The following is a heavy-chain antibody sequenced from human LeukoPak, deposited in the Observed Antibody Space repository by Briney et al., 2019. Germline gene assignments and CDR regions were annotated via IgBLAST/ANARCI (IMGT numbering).Heavy chain of an antibody. CDR2: INPSGGST. CDR3: ARDESKLYYFDY. Sequence: GASVKVSCKASGYTFTSYYMHWVRQAPGQGLEWMGLINPSGGSTSYAQKFQGRVTMTRDTSTSTVYMELSSLRSEDTAVYYCARDESKLYYFDYWGQGTLVTVSP. V-gene: IGHV1-46*01. CDR1: GYTFTSYY. J-gene: IGHJ4*02. D-gene: IGHD2-15*01.